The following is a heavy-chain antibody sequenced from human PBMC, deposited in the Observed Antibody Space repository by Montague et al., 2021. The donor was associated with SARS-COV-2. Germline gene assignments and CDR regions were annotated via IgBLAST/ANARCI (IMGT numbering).Heavy chain of an antibody. D-gene: IGHD4-17*01. CDR2: ISSSSSTI. V-gene: IGHV3-48*02. CDR1: GFTFSKYS. CDR3: AREDPTGYYYYGMDV. Sequence: SLRLSCAASGFTFSKYSMNWVRQAPGKGLEWVSYISSSSSTIYYADSVKGRFTISRDNAKNSLYLQMNSLRDEDTAVYYCAREDPTGYYYYGMDVWGQGTTVTVSS. J-gene: IGHJ6*02.